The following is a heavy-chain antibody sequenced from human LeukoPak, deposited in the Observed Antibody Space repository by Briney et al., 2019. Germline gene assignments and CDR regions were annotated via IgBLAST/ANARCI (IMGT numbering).Heavy chain of an antibody. D-gene: IGHD2-2*01. J-gene: IGHJ3*02. V-gene: IGHV4-31*03. CDR2: KYYSGSA. Sequence: SQTLSLTCSVSGVSVSDGRYYWTWIRRHPGKGLEWIGYKYYSGSAKYNPSLKSRLTISVDTSKNQFSLQLSSVTAADTATYYCATPYCSSISCLDVFNMWGQGTRVTVSS. CDR1: GVSVSDGRYY. CDR3: ATPYCSSISCLDVFNM.